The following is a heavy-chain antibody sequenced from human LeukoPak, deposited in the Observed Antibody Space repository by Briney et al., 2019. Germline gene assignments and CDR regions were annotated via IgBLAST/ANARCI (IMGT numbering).Heavy chain of an antibody. V-gene: IGHV3-74*03. Sequence: GGSLRLSSAASGFTFGPYLMHWVRQAPGQGLEWVSLISSDGSRTTYADSVKGRFTISRDNAKNTLYLQMNSLRVEDTAVYYCARDTIAADGDIDYWGQGALVTVSS. CDR3: ARDTIAADGDIDY. CDR2: ISSDGSRT. CDR1: GFTFGPYL. J-gene: IGHJ4*02. D-gene: IGHD6-13*01.